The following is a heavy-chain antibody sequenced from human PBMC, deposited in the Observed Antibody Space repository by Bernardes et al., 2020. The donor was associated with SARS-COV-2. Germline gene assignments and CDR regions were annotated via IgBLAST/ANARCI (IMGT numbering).Heavy chain of an antibody. CDR2: IYNTGST. CDR1: GGSISSSDYD. V-gene: IGHV4-39*01. Sequence: SETLSLTCTVSGGSISSSDYDWGWVRQPPGKGLEYIGDIYNTGSTYYNPSLEGRLTISVDTSKNQFSLNLRSVTATDTAVYFCATASRGAVDYWGQGTLVTVSS. J-gene: IGHJ4*02. D-gene: IGHD3-10*01. CDR3: ATASRGAVDY.